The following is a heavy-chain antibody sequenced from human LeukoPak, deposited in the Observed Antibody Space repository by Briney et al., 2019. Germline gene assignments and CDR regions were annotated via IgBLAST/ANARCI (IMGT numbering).Heavy chain of an antibody. V-gene: IGHV1-69*04. J-gene: IGHJ5*02. CDR1: GGTFSSYA. Sequence: GASVKVSCKASGGTFSSYAISWVRQAPGQGLEWMGRITPILGIANYAQKFQGRVTITADKSTSTAYMELSSLRSEDTAVYYCARSGALWFGELQDGWFDPWGQGTLVTVSS. CDR3: ARSGALWFGELQDGWFDP. CDR2: ITPILGIA. D-gene: IGHD3-10*01.